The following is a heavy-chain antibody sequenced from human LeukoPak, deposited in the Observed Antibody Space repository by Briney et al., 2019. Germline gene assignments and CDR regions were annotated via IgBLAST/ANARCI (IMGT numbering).Heavy chain of an antibody. CDR1: GDSVSSNSAA. Sequence: SQTLSLTCDISGDSVSSNSAAWNWIRQSLSRGLEWLGRTYYRSEWYNDYSVSVKSRITINPDTSKNQFSLQLNSVTPEDTAVYYCARGGYYGSGSFYSTQTSVFDYWGQGTLVTVSS. J-gene: IGHJ4*02. CDR3: ARGGYYGSGSFYSTQTSVFDY. CDR2: TYYRSEWYN. V-gene: IGHV6-1*01. D-gene: IGHD3-10*01.